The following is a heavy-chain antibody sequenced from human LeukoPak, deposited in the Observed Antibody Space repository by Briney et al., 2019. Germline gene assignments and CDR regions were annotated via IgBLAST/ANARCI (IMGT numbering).Heavy chain of an antibody. J-gene: IGHJ4*02. CDR1: GFTFSRYW. Sequence: GGSLRLSCAASGFTFSRYWMHWVRQAPGTGLVWVSRIHNDGSSTSYADSVKGRFTISRDNAKNTVYLQMNSLRAEDTAVYYCARGMYYAILTGPLGFDYWGQGTLVTVSS. D-gene: IGHD3-9*01. V-gene: IGHV3-74*01. CDR3: ARGMYYAILTGPLGFDY. CDR2: IHNDGSST.